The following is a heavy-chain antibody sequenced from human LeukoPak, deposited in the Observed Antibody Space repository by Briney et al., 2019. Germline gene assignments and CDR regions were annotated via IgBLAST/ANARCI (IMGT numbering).Heavy chain of an antibody. CDR1: GYSFTDKY. Sequence: ASVKVSCKASGYSFTDKYMHWVRQAPGQGLEWMGRINPKSGGTNYAQKFQGRVTMTTDTSMTTAYMEVSRLTSDDTAVYYCARDYDDSSGYDYWGQGTLVTVSS. CDR3: ARDYDDSSGYDY. CDR2: INPKSGGT. J-gene: IGHJ4*02. D-gene: IGHD3-22*01. V-gene: IGHV1-2*02.